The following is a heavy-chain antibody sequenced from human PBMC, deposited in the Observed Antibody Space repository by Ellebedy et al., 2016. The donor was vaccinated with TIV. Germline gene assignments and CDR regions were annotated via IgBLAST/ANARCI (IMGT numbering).Heavy chain of an antibody. D-gene: IGHD2-2*01. CDR1: GGSISSGGYY. J-gene: IGHJ5*02. CDR2: IYYSGST. V-gene: IGHV4-31*03. Sequence: LRLSXTVSGGSISSGGYYWSWIRQHPGKGLEWIGYIYYSGSTYYNPSLKSRVTISVDTSKNQFSLKLSSVTAADTAVYYCAGVLSHCSSTICYYIWFDPWGQGTLVTVSS. CDR3: AGVLSHCSSTICYYIWFDP.